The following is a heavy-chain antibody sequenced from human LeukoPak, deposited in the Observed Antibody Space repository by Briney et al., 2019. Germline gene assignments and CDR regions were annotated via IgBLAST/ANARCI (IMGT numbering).Heavy chain of an antibody. CDR2: INSDGSST. J-gene: IGHJ4*02. CDR3: ARALNDYGDYVFDS. Sequence: GGSLRLSCAASGFTFSSYWMHWVRQAPGKGLVWVSRINSDGSSTSYADSVRGRFSISRDNAKNTLYLQMNSLRAEDTAVYYCARALNDYGDYVFDSWGQGTLVTVSS. D-gene: IGHD4-17*01. CDR1: GFTFSSYW. V-gene: IGHV3-74*01.